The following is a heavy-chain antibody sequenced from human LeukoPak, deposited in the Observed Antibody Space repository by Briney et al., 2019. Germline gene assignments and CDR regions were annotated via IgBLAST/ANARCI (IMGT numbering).Heavy chain of an antibody. CDR2: INHSGST. V-gene: IGHV4-34*01. Sequence: SETLSLTCAVYGGSFSGYYWSWIRQPPGKGLEWIGEINHSGSTNYNPSLKSRVTISVDTSKNQFSLKLSSVTAADTAVYYCARGPDDAFDIWGQGTMVTVSS. J-gene: IGHJ3*02. CDR1: GGSFSGYY. CDR3: ARGPDDAFDI.